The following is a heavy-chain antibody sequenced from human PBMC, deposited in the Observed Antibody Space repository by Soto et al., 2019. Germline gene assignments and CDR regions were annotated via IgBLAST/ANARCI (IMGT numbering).Heavy chain of an antibody. Sequence: GGSLRLSCEGFGFTVSSHAMTWIRQAPGKGPEWVSTVTADGGTYYADSVKGRFAMSRDTSENTLYLQMNSLGAEDTAAYYCAPHVSCSGGSCQYDAFAIRGQGTMVTVSS. V-gene: IGHV3-23*01. CDR1: GFTVSSHA. CDR3: APHVSCSGGSCQYDAFAI. CDR2: VTADGGT. D-gene: IGHD2-15*01. J-gene: IGHJ3*02.